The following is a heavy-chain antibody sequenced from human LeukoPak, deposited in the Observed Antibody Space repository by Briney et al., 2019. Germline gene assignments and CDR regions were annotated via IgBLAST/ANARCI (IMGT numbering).Heavy chain of an antibody. Sequence: PSETLSLTCAVSGGPLTSYYWSWIRQPPGKGLEWIGYIYHSGSTYYNPSLKSRVTISVDRSKNQFSLKLSSVTAADTAVYYCARDDIPDYWGQGTLVTVSS. CDR3: ARDDIPDY. CDR2: IYHSGST. D-gene: IGHD2-2*02. V-gene: IGHV4-59*12. J-gene: IGHJ4*02. CDR1: GGPLTSYY.